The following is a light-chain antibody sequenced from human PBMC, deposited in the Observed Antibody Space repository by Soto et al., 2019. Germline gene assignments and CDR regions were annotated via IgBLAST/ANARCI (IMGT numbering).Light chain of an antibody. V-gene: IGKV1-5*01. CDR1: QPISTW. CDR2: DAS. J-gene: IGKJ1*01. Sequence: DIQMTQSPSTLSASVGDRVTITCRASQPISTWLTWYQQKPGKAPKVLIYDASSLESGVPSRFSGSASGTEFTLTISNLQPDDFATYYCQQYSHYSWTFGQGTKVDIK. CDR3: QQYSHYSWT.